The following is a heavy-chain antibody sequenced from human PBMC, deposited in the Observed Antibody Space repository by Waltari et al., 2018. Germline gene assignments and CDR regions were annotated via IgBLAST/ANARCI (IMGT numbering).Heavy chain of an antibody. CDR1: GFTFSAYW. V-gene: IGHV3-74*01. Sequence: EVQLVESGGGLVQPGGSLRLACVASGFTFSAYWMHWVRQAPGKGRVSGAHYYLGWRIIKHADSVKGRLTIHRDNYKNVLFLQMNSLSAGDAAMYYCVLYSRELLGDLWGQGTLVPVSS. CDR2: YYLGWRII. D-gene: IGHD3-16*02. J-gene: IGHJ5*02. CDR3: VLYSRELLGDL.